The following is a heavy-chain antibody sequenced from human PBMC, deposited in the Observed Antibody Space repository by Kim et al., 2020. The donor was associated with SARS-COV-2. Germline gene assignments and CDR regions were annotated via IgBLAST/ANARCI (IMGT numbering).Heavy chain of an antibody. CDR3: AKRGPPSSTGDWFDP. V-gene: IGHV4-39*01. J-gene: IGHJ5*02. CDR2: IDFRGST. CDR1: GGSITNSNYY. Sequence: SETLSLTCTVSGGSITNSNYYWGWIRQPPGKGLEWIGSIDFRGSTYYNPSLKSRLTISVDVSKNQFSLKLSSVTAADTAVYYCAKRGPPSSTGDWFDPWGQGTLVTVSS. D-gene: IGHD2-21*01.